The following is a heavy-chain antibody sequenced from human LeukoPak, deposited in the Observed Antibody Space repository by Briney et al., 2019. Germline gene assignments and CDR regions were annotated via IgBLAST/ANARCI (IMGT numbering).Heavy chain of an antibody. CDR2: INPNNGGT. CDR1: GYTFTGYF. Sequence: ASVKVSCKASGYTFTGYFMNWVRQAPGQGLEWMGRINPNNGGTNYAQNFQVRVTMTRDTSISTAYMELSSLRSEDTAVYYCARRDRDGYNLGAFDIWGQGTMVTVSS. D-gene: IGHD5-24*01. CDR3: ARRDRDGYNLGAFDI. J-gene: IGHJ3*02. V-gene: IGHV1-2*06.